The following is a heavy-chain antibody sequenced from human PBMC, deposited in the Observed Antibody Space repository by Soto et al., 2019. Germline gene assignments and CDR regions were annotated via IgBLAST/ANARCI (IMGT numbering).Heavy chain of an antibody. D-gene: IGHD4-17*01. CDR2: IWYDGSNK. V-gene: IGHV3-33*01. Sequence: QVQLVESGGGVVQPGRSLRLSCAASGFTFSSYGMHWVRQAPGKGLEWVAVIWYDGSNKYYADSVKGRFTISRDNSKNTLYLQMNSLRAEDTAVYYCARDSARNYYGDYEGEYFQHWAEGTLVTFSS. CDR3: ARDSARNYYGDYEGEYFQH. CDR1: GFTFSSYG. J-gene: IGHJ1*01.